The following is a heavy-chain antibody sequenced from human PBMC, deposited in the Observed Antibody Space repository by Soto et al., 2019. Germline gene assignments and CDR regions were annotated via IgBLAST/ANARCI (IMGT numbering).Heavy chain of an antibody. CDR1: GFTFSNYW. J-gene: IGHJ4*02. D-gene: IGHD3-10*01. Sequence: DVQLVESGGGLVQPGGSLRLSCAASGFTFSNYWMSWVRQAPGKGLEWVANIKQDESHINYLDSVKGRFTISRDNAKNSLYLQMTGLRAEDTAVYYCARFILGSRRNDPDYWGQGTLVTVSS. V-gene: IGHV3-7*04. CDR3: ARFILGSRRNDPDY. CDR2: IKQDESHI.